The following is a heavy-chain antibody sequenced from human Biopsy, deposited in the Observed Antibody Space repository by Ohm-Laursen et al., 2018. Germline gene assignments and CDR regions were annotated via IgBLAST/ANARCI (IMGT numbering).Heavy chain of an antibody. CDR2: FAPENGRI. Sequence: SVKVSCKVSGYTLTELSMHWVRQAPGQGLEWMGGFAPENGRIVYSQKFQGRVTMTEDTSTSTAYMEVWRLRADDTAVYYCAADINVWNVNYWGQGTQVIVSS. V-gene: IGHV1-24*01. D-gene: IGHD1-1*01. CDR1: GYTLTELS. CDR3: AADINVWNVNY. J-gene: IGHJ4*02.